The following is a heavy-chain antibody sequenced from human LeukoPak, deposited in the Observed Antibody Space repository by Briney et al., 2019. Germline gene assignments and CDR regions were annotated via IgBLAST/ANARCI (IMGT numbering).Heavy chain of an antibody. V-gene: IGHV4-59*08. D-gene: IGHD6-19*01. J-gene: IGHJ4*02. Sequence: KPSETLSLTCTASGGSISSYYWSWIRQPPGKGLEWIGYIYYSGSTNYNPSLKSRVTISVDTSKNQFSLKLSSVTAADTAVYYCARHSSGWFHFDYWGQGTLVTVSS. CDR3: ARHSSGWFHFDY. CDR2: IYYSGST. CDR1: GGSISSYY.